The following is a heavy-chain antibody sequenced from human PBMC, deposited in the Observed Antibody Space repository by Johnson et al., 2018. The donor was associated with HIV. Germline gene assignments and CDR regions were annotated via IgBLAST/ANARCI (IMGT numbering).Heavy chain of an antibody. V-gene: IGHV3-9*01. CDR2: INWNGGST. CDR3: ARLMAARTLDDAFDI. CDR1: GFTFDDYA. Sequence: VQLVESGGGLVQPGRSLRLSCAASGFTFDDYAMHWVRQAPGKGLEWVSGINWNGGSTGYTDSVKGRFTISRDNAKNSLYLQMNSLRVEDTALYYCARLMAARTLDDAFDIWGQGTMVTVSS. D-gene: IGHD6-13*01. J-gene: IGHJ3*02.